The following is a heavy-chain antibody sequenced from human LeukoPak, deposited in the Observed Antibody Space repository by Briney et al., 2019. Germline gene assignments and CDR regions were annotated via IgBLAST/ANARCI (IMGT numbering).Heavy chain of an antibody. Sequence: GGSLRLSCAASGFTFSSYAMSWVRQAPGKGLEWVSAISGSGGSTYYADSVKGRFTISGDNSKNTLYLQMNSLRAEDTAVYYCAKDVEGSGSVDYWGQETLVTVSS. D-gene: IGHD3-10*01. V-gene: IGHV3-23*01. CDR1: GFTFSSYA. CDR3: AKDVEGSGSVDY. CDR2: ISGSGGST. J-gene: IGHJ4*02.